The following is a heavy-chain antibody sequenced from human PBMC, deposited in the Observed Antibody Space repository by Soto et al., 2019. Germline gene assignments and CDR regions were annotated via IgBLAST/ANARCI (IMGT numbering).Heavy chain of an antibody. V-gene: IGHV1-18*01. Sequence: GASVKVSCKASGCTFTSYGISWVRQAPGQGLEWMGWISAYNGNTNYAQKLQGRVTMTTDTSTSTAYMELRSLRSDDTAVYYCARGSHTQIFGVALFDYWGQGTLVTVSS. CDR3: ARGSHTQIFGVALFDY. D-gene: IGHD3-3*01. CDR2: ISAYNGNT. CDR1: GCTFTSYG. J-gene: IGHJ4*02.